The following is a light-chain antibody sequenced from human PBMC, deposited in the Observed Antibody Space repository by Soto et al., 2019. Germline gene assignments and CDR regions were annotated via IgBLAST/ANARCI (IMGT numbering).Light chain of an antibody. V-gene: IGKV1-6*01. Sequence: AIQVTQSPSSLSASVGDRVTITCRTSQGIRSALGWYQQKPGKVPKLLIYAASTLQSGVPSRFSGSGSGRDFTLTISSLQPEDFATYYCLLDYSYFWAFCQGTKVDI. CDR1: QGIRSA. CDR2: AAS. CDR3: LLDYSYFWA. J-gene: IGKJ1*01.